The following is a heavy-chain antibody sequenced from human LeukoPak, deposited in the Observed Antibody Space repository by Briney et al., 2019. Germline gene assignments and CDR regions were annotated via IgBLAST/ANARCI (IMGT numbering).Heavy chain of an antibody. V-gene: IGHV4-34*01. CDR2: INHSGST. D-gene: IGHD4-17*01. J-gene: IGHJ4*02. CDR3: ARWAWYGDYFSDY. Sequence: PSETLSLTCTVSGGSISSYYWSWIRQPPGKGLEWIGEINHSGSTNYNPSLKSRVTISVDTSKNQFSLKLSSVTAADTAVYYCARWAWYGDYFSDYWGQGTLVTVSS. CDR1: GGSISSYY.